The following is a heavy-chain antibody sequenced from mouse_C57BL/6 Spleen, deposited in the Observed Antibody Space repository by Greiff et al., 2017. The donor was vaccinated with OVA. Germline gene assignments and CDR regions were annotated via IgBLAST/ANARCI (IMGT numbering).Heavy chain of an antibody. CDR2: ISGGGGNT. J-gene: IGHJ2*01. CDR1: GFTFSSYT. Sequence: EVQLQESGGGLVKPGGSLKLSCAASGFTFSSYTMSWVRQTPEKRLEWVATISGGGGNTYYPDSVKGRFTISRDNAKNTLYLQMSSLRSEDTALYYCARSGSSFDYWGQGTTLTVSS. CDR3: ARSGSSFDY. V-gene: IGHV5-9*01. D-gene: IGHD1-1*01.